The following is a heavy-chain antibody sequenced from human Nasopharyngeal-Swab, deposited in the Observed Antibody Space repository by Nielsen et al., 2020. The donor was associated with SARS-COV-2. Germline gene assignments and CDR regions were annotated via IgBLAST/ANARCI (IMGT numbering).Heavy chain of an antibody. D-gene: IGHD6-13*01. Sequence: GESLKISCAASGFTFSSYAMSWVRQAPGKGLEWVSAISGSGGSTYYADSVKGRFTISRDNSKNTLFLQMNSLRAEDTAVYYCTGARYSSSSTLYDYWGQGTLVTVSS. CDR1: GFTFSSYA. CDR3: TGARYSSSSTLYDY. J-gene: IGHJ4*02. CDR2: ISGSGGST. V-gene: IGHV3-23*01.